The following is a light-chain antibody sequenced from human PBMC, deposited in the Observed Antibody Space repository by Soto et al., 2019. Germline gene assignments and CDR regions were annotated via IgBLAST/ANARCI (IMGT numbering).Light chain of an antibody. J-gene: IGKJ1*01. CDR2: AAS. Sequence: DIQMTQSPSSLSASVRDRVTLTCRASQGISNYLAWYQQKPGKVPKLLIYAASTLQSGVPSRFSGSGSGTDVTPTISRLQPEYVATYYCQKYDRAPLTFGQGTKVEIK. CDR3: QKYDRAPLT. CDR1: QGISNY. V-gene: IGKV1-27*01.